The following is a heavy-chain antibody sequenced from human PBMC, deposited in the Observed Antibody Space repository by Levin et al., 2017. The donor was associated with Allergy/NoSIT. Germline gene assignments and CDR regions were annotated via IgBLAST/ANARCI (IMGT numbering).Heavy chain of an antibody. J-gene: IGHJ4*02. Sequence: SQTLSLTCTVSGGSISSYHWNWIRQPPGKGLEWIGYIYYSGSTNYNPSLKSRVTIVVDTSKNQFSLKLSSVTAADTAVYYCARWGYCSSINCPMAYWGQGTLVTVSS. CDR1: GGSISSYH. D-gene: IGHD2-2*01. CDR2: IYYSGST. V-gene: IGHV4-59*01. CDR3: ARWGYCSSINCPMAY.